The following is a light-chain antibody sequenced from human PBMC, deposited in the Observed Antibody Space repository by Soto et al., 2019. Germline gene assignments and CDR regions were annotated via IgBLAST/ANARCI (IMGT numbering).Light chain of an antibody. V-gene: IGLV1-44*01. CDR1: SSNIGSNT. CDR2: SNN. Sequence: QSVLTQPPSASGTPGQRVTISCSGSSSNIGSNTVNWYQHFPGTAPKLLIYSNNQRPSGVPDRFSGSKSGTSASLAISGLQSEDEADYSCAAWDDSLNGAVFGGGTQLTVL. J-gene: IGLJ7*01. CDR3: AAWDDSLNGAV.